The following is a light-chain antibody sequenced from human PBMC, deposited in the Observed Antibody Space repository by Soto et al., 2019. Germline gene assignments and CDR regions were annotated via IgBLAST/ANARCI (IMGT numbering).Light chain of an antibody. J-gene: IGLJ3*02. Sequence: QSVLTQPPSASGTPGQTVAISCSGSNSNIGSNTVNWYQQFPGTAPKLLIYGNNQRPSGVPDRFSGSKSDTSASLAISGLQSEDEAAYYCATWDDSLNGWVFGGGTKLTVL. CDR2: GNN. V-gene: IGLV1-44*01. CDR3: ATWDDSLNGWV. CDR1: NSNIGSNT.